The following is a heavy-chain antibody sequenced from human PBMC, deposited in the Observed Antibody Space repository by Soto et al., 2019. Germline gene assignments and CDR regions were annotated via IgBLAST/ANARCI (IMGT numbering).Heavy chain of an antibody. Sequence: PSETLSLTCAVYGGSFSGYYWSWIRQPPGKGLEWIGEINHSGSTNYNPSLKSRVTISVDTSKNQFSLKLSSVTAADTAVYYCARSSGWHTWFDPWGQGTLVTVSS. CDR3: ARSSGWHTWFDP. V-gene: IGHV4-34*01. CDR1: GGSFSGYY. D-gene: IGHD6-19*01. J-gene: IGHJ5*02. CDR2: INHSGST.